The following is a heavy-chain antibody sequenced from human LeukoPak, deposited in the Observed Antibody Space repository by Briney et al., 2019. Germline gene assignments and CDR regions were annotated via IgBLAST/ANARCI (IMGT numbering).Heavy chain of an antibody. V-gene: IGHV1-18*01. Sequence: ASVKVSCKASGYTFTSYGISWVRQAPGQGLEWMGWIFAYNGNTNYAQKLQGRVTMTTDTSTSTAYMELRSLRSDDTAVYYCARDWVPTTYCSSTSCYGNWFDPWGQGTLVTVSS. J-gene: IGHJ5*02. CDR3: ARDWVPTTYCSSTSCYGNWFDP. D-gene: IGHD2-2*01. CDR2: IFAYNGNT. CDR1: GYTFTSYG.